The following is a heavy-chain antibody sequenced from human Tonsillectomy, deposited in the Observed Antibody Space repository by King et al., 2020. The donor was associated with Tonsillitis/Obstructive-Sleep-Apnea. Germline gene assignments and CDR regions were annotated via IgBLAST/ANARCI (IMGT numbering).Heavy chain of an antibody. CDR1: GGTFSSYA. CDR2: IIPIFGTA. Sequence: VQLVESGAEVKKPGSSVKVSCKASGGTFSSYAISWVRQAPGQGLEWMGGIIPIFGTANYAEKFQGRVTITADESTSTADMELSSLRSEGKAVYYRANPKITFWGVITYFDYWGQGTLVTVSS. CDR3: ANPKITFWGVITYFDY. V-gene: IGHV1-69*01. D-gene: IGHD3-16*01. J-gene: IGHJ4*02.